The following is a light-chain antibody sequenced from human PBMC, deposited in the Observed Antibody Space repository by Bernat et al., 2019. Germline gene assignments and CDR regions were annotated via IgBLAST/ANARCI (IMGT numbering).Light chain of an antibody. CDR3: QQYGRDT. CDR2: GAS. J-gene: IGKJ5*01. CDR1: QSVTSSS. V-gene: IGKV3-20*01. Sequence: PGDRGTLCCRASQSVTSSSFAWNQHQPGQALRLLIYGASSRATGIPDRFSGSGSGTDFTLSISRLEPEDFAVYYCQQYGRDTFGQGTRLEIK.